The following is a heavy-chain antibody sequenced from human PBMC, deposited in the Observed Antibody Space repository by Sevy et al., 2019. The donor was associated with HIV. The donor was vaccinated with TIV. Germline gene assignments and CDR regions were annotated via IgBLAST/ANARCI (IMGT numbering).Heavy chain of an antibody. J-gene: IGHJ4*02. Sequence: ASVKVSCKASGYTFTSYSIHWVRQAPGQGLEWMGIINPSGGSTTYAQMFQGRVTLTRDKSTSTVFLELSSLRSDDTAVYYCAIPGFSGYDGVDQWGQGTPVTVSS. CDR1: GYTFTSYS. CDR3: AIPGFSGYDGVDQ. D-gene: IGHD5-12*01. V-gene: IGHV1-46*01. CDR2: INPSGGST.